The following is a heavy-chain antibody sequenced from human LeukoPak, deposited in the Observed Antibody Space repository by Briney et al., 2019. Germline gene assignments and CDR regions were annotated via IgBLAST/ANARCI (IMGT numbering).Heavy chain of an antibody. CDR3: ARPPGQWPPV. Sequence: GRSLRLSCAVSVFTFTSFSMNWVRHAPGKGLEWVSAISSSSSYIYYADSVKGRFTISRDNAKNSLYLQMNSLRAEDTAVYYCARPPGQWPPVWGKGTTVTVSS. V-gene: IGHV3-21*01. J-gene: IGHJ6*04. D-gene: IGHD6-19*01. CDR2: ISSSSSYI. CDR1: VFTFTSFS.